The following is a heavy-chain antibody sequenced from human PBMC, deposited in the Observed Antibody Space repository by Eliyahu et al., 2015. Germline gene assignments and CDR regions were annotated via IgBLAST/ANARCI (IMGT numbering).Heavy chain of an antibody. V-gene: IGHV6-1*01. Sequence: QVQLQQSGPGLVNPPQTLSLTCALSGDSVSSNSAAWNWIRQSPSRGLEWLGRTYYRSKWYYDYAVSVKSRITINPDTSQNQFSLQLNSVTPEDTAVYYCARGTDPESGYDVWWFDPWGQGTLVSVSS. CDR1: GDSVSSNSAA. CDR3: ARGTDPESGYDVWWFDP. CDR2: TYYRSKWYY. J-gene: IGHJ5*02. D-gene: IGHD5-12*01.